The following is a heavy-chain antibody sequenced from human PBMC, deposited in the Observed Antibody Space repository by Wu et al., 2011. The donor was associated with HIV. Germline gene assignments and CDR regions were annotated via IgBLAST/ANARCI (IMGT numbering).Heavy chain of an antibody. CDR1: GYTFTTYG. CDR2: ISAYSGNT. V-gene: IGHV1-18*01. CDR3: ARDESGXSSYYGMDV. D-gene: IGHD1-26*01. J-gene: IGHJ6*02. Sequence: QVQLVQSGAEVKKPGASVKVSCKASGYTFTTYGVSWVRQAPGQGLEWMGWISAYSGNTNYAQKLQGRVTMTTDTSTNTAYMELKSLRSDDTAVYYCARDESGXSSYYGMDVWGQGTTVTVSS.